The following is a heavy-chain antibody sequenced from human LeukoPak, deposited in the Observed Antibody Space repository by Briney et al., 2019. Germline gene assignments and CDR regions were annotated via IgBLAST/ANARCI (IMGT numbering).Heavy chain of an antibody. CDR3: AKVLQGHGSGSYSHYFDY. V-gene: IGHV3-30*18. J-gene: IGHJ4*02. CDR2: ISYDGSNK. CDR1: GFTFSSYG. Sequence: GGSLRLSCAASGFTFSSYGMHWVRQAPGKGLEWVAVISYDGSNKYYADSVKGRFTISRDNSKNTLYLQMNSLRAEDTAVYYCAKVLQGHGSGSYSHYFDYWGQGTLVTVSS. D-gene: IGHD3-10*01.